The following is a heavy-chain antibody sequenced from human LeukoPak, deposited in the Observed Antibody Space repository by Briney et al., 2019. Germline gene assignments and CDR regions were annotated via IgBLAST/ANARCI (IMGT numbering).Heavy chain of an antibody. V-gene: IGHV4-59*01. Sequence: PSETLSLTCTVSGGSISSYYWSWIRQPQGKGLEWIGYIYYSGSTNYNPSLKSRVTISVDTSKDQFSLKLSSVTAADTAVYYCARSEGVSYYYMDVWGKGTTVTVSS. CDR1: GGSISSYY. J-gene: IGHJ6*03. D-gene: IGHD2-8*01. CDR3: ARSEGVSYYYMDV. CDR2: IYYSGST.